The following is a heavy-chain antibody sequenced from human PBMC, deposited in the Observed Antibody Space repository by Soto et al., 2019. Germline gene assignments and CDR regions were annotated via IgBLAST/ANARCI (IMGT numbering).Heavy chain of an antibody. Sequence: GGSLRLSCAASGFTFSNAWMSWVRQAPGKGLEWVGRIKSKTDGGTTDYAAPVKGRFTISRDDSKNTLYLQMNSLKTEDTAVYYCTTEFITVVVPTYYYYYGMDVWGQGTTVTVSS. J-gene: IGHJ6*02. CDR2: IKSKTDGGTT. CDR1: GFTFSNAW. D-gene: IGHD3-22*01. CDR3: TTEFITVVVPTYYYYYGMDV. V-gene: IGHV3-15*01.